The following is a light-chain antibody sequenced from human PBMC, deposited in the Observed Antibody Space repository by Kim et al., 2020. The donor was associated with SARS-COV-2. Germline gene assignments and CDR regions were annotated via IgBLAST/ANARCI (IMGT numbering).Light chain of an antibody. CDR3: QQLDNSVWT. V-gene: IGKV3-20*01. Sequence: EIVLTQSPGTLSLFLGERATLSCRASQSVSDTYLAWYQQRPGQAPRLLIYGASSRATGIPDRFSGRGSGTDFTLTISRLEPEDFAVYYCQQLDNSVWTFGQGTKVDIK. CDR2: GAS. J-gene: IGKJ1*01. CDR1: QSVSDTY.